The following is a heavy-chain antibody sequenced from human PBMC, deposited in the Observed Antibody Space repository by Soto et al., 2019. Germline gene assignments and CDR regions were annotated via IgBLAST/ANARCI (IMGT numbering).Heavy chain of an antibody. CDR2: IRSKAYGGTT. J-gene: IGHJ4*02. CDR3: TRDEMGSSWYFDY. V-gene: IGHV3-49*04. CDR1: GFTFGDYA. D-gene: IGHD6-13*01. Sequence: GGSLRLSCTASGFTFGDYAMSWVRQAPGKGLEWVGFIRSKAYGGTTEYAASVKGRFTISRDDSKSIAYLQMNSLKTEDTAVYYCTRDEMGSSWYFDYWGQGTLVTVSS.